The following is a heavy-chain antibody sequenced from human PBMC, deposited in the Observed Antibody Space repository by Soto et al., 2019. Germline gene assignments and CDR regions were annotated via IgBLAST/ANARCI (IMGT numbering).Heavy chain of an antibody. Sequence: QVQLQESGAGLVEPAQTLSLTCTVSGGSISRGGYYWSWIRQHPGKGLEWIGYIYYSGSTYYNPSLKSRVTISVDTSKNQFSLQLSSMTAGDTAVYYCAREGLLGELSLLDAFDIWGQGTMVTVSS. CDR2: IYYSGST. D-gene: IGHD3-16*02. CDR1: GGSISRGGYY. J-gene: IGHJ3*02. V-gene: IGHV4-31*03. CDR3: AREGLLGELSLLDAFDI.